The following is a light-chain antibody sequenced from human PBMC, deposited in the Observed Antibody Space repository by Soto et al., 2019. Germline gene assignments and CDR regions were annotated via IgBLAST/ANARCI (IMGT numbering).Light chain of an antibody. CDR1: SSDVGGYNY. Sequence: QSVLTQPSPLSGAPGQSITISCTGNSSDVGGYNYVSWYQQHPGKAPKLMIYDVSNRPSGVSNRFSGSKSGNTASLTISGLQAEDEADYYCRSYTSSSTYVLGTGTKAPS. CDR3: RSYTSSSTYV. CDR2: DVS. J-gene: IGLJ1*01. V-gene: IGLV2-14*01.